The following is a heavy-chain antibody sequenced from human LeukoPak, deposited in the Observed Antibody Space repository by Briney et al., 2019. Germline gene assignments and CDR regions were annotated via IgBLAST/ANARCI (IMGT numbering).Heavy chain of an antibody. J-gene: IGHJ5*02. D-gene: IGHD3-10*01. CDR1: GDSVSSNSGA. V-gene: IGHV6-1*01. Sequence: SQTLSLTFAISGDSVSSNSGAWNWIRQSPSRGLEWLGRTYYRSKWYNDYAGSVRSRITINPDTSKNQFSLQLNSVTPEDTAVYYCARESGTYYYGNWFDPWGQGTLVTVSS. CDR3: ARESGTYYYGNWFDP. CDR2: TYYRSKWYN.